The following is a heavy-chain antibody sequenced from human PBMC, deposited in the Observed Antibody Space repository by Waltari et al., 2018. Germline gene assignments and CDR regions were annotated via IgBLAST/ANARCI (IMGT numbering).Heavy chain of an antibody. D-gene: IGHD2-2*01. CDR2: IIPIFGTA. CDR1: GGTFSSYA. CDR3: ARETVVPAARVYYFDY. J-gene: IGHJ4*02. Sequence: VQLVQSGAEVKKPGSSVKVSCKASGGTFSSYAIRWVRQDTGQGLEWMGGIIPIFGTANDAQKFQGRVTITADESTSTAYMELSSLRSEDTAVYYCARETVVPAARVYYFDYWGQGTLVTVSS. V-gene: IGHV1-69*13.